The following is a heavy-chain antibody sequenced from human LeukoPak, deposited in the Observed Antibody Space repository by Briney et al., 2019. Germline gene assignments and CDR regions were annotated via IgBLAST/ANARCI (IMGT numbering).Heavy chain of an antibody. CDR2: INPSGGST. CDR1: GYTFTSYY. D-gene: IGHD5-12*01. Sequence: GASVKVSCKASGYTFTSYYMHWVRQAPGQGLEWMGIINPSGGSTSYAQKFQGRVTMTRYMSTSTVYMELSSLRSEDTAVYYCARDLVRGGGYADYWGQGTLVTVSS. V-gene: IGHV1-46*01. CDR3: ARDLVRGGGYADY. J-gene: IGHJ4*02.